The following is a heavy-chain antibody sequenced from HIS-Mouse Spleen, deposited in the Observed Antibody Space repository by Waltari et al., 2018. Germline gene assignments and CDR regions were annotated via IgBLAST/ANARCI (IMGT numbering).Heavy chain of an antibody. CDR1: GYTFTSYD. Sequence: QVQLVQSGAEVKKPGASVKVSCKASGYTFTSYDINWVRQATGQGLEWMGWMNPNSGNTGYAQKFQGRVTMTRNTSISTAYMELSSLRSEETAVYYCARGRIAAARGDNWFDPWGQGTLVTVSS. CDR3: ARGRIAAARGDNWFDP. D-gene: IGHD6-13*01. CDR2: MNPNSGNT. V-gene: IGHV1-8*01. J-gene: IGHJ5*02.